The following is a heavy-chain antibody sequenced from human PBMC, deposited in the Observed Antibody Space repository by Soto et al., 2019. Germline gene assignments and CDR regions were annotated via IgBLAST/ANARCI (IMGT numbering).Heavy chain of an antibody. CDR2: IMPTVDSA. V-gene: IGHV1-69*01. J-gene: IGHJ6*02. CDR3: AVAAVREIMAQESSGMAV. D-gene: IGHD3-10*01. Sequence: QVQLVQSGAEVKTPGSSVKVSCKASGGTLSDYAISWVRQAPGQGLEWMGGIMPTVDSANYAHNFKGRLTISADESTSTANLELSSLGSDDTAVYYCAVAAVREIMAQESSGMAVWGQGTTVIVSS. CDR1: GGTLSDYA.